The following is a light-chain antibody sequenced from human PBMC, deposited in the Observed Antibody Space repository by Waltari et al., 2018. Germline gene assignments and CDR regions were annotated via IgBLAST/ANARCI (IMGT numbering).Light chain of an antibody. CDR2: WAS. Sequence: DIVMTQSPDSLAVSLGERATIDCKSSQSVLYSPTEKNYLLWYQQKPGQPPKLLIYWASTRESGVPDRFSGSGSGMNFTLTISSLQAEDVAVYYCQQYYSAPYTFGQGTKLEIK. V-gene: IGKV4-1*01. J-gene: IGKJ2*01. CDR1: QSVLYSPTEKNY. CDR3: QQYYSAPYT.